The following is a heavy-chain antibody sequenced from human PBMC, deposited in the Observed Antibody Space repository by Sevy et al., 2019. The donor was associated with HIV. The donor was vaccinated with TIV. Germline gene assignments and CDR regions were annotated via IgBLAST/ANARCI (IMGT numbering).Heavy chain of an antibody. D-gene: IGHD2-2*01. CDR1: GGTFSSYA. CDR3: AREYCSSTSCSDAFDI. J-gene: IGHJ3*02. V-gene: IGHV1-69*06. Sequence: ASVKVSCKASGGTFSSYAISWVRQAPGQGLEWMGGIIPIFGTATYAQKFQGRVTITADKSTSTAYMELSSLRSEDTAVYYCAREYCSSTSCSDAFDIWGQGTMVTVSS. CDR2: IIPIFGTA.